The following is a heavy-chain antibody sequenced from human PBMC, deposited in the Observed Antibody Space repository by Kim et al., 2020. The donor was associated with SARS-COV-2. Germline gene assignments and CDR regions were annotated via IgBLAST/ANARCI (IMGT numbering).Heavy chain of an antibody. J-gene: IGHJ4*02. CDR3: ARGRRLDSSGWYRPYYFDY. V-gene: IGHV3-11*06. Sequence: GRFTITRDHAKNSLYLQMNSLRVEDTAVYYCARGRRLDSSGWYRPYYFDYWGQGTLVTVSS. D-gene: IGHD6-19*01.